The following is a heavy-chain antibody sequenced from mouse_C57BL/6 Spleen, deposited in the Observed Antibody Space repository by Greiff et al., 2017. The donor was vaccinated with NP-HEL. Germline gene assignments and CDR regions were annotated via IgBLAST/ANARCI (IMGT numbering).Heavy chain of an antibody. V-gene: IGHV1-7*01. CDR2: INPSSGYN. CDR1: GYTFTSYW. J-gene: IGHJ4*01. Sequence: VQLQQSGAELAKPGASVKLSCKASGYTFTSYWMHWVKQRPGQGLEWMGYINPSSGYNKYKQKFANKATLTADKSSSTAYMQLSSLTYEDSAVYYCARMYDAIDYWGQGTLVTVSS. CDR3: ARMYDAIDY. D-gene: IGHD2-10*02.